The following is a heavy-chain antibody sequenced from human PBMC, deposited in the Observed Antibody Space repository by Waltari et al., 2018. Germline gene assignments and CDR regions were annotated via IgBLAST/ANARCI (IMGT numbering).Heavy chain of an antibody. CDR1: GGSFSSNDW. J-gene: IGHJ4*02. CDR3: ARGFAGWPFDY. CDR2: VHHSGTT. V-gene: IGHV4-4*02. D-gene: IGHD6-19*01. Sequence: QVQSKESGPGLVKPSETLSLACDVSGGSFSSNDWWSWVRQPPGKGLEWIGEVHHSGTTKYNPSLNSRVVMSVDTSKNQISLTMKSVTAADTAVYYCARGFAGWPFDYWGPGTLVIVAS.